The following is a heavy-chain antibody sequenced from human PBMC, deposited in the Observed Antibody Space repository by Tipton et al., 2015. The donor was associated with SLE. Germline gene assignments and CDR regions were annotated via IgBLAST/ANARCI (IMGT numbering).Heavy chain of an antibody. CDR2: IKEDGSEE. V-gene: IGHV3-7*01. D-gene: IGHD2-8*01. CDR3: ASEYQGRFYVNGAFDI. Sequence: GSLRLSCAASGFTFNNNWMTWVRQAPGKGLEWVAHIKEDGSEEFYVDSVRGRFFISRDNGKNSLFLQMNSLNAEDTAVYYCASEYQGRFYVNGAFDIWGQGTMVTVSS. CDR1: GFTFNNNW. J-gene: IGHJ3*02.